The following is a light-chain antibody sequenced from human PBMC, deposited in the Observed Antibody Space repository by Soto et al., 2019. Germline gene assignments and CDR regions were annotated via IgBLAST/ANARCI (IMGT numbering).Light chain of an antibody. CDR1: QSLVYRDGNTY. CDR3: MQGTNWRT. CDR2: KVS. V-gene: IGKV2-30*01. J-gene: IGKJ1*01. Sequence: DVVLPQSPLSLPVTLGQPASISCRSSQSLVYRDGNTYLNWFQQRPGQSPRRLIYKVSNRDSGVPDRFSGSGSGTDFTLRISRVEAEDVGVYYCMQGTNWRTFGQGTKVDIK.